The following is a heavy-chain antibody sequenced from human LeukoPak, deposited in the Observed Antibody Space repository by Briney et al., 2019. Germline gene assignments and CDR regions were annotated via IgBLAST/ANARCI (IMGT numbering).Heavy chain of an antibody. CDR3: ARVGGSNAFDI. CDR1: GFTFSSNW. D-gene: IGHD1-26*01. Sequence: GGSLRLSCAASGFTFSSNWMHWVRQGPGKGLVWVSRINSDGSSTSYADSVKGRFTISRDNAKNTLSLQMNSLRAEDTAVYYCARVGGSNAFDIWGQGTMVIVSS. V-gene: IGHV3-74*01. J-gene: IGHJ3*02. CDR2: INSDGSST.